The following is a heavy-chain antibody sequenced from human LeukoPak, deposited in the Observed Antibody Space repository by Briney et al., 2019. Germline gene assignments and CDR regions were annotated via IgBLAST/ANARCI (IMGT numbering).Heavy chain of an antibody. CDR2: IFYSGRT. V-gene: IGHV4-39*07. Sequence: PSETLSLTCTVSGGSISSSTYYWGWIRQPPGKGLEWIGSIFYSGRTYYNPSLKSRVTMSVETSKNEFSLKLRSVTAADTAVYYCARVTGYRIEDYFDYWGQGTLVTVSS. J-gene: IGHJ4*02. CDR1: GGSISSSTYY. CDR3: ARVTGYRIEDYFDY. D-gene: IGHD6-13*01.